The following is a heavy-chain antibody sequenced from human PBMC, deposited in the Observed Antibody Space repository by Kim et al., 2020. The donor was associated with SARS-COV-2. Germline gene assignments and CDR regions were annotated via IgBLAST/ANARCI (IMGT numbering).Heavy chain of an antibody. Sequence: GGSLRLSCAVSGFSISSHWRTWVRQAPGKGLEWVANIKEDGTEKYYVESVKGRFTVSRDNPKNSLYLQMNSLRVEDTAVYFCARDMRGFGYWGQGTLVTV. V-gene: IGHV3-7*01. CDR2: IKEDGTEK. D-gene: IGHD3-16*01. CDR1: GFSISSHW. J-gene: IGHJ4*02. CDR3: ARDMRGFGY.